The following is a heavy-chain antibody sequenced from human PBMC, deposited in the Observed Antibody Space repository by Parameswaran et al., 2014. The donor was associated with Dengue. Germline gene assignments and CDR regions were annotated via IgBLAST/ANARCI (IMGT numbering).Heavy chain of an antibody. V-gene: IGHV4-39*01. D-gene: IGHD3-3*01. CDR3: ARALPHYDFWSGYSLYYYYGMDV. Sequence: VRQAPGKGLEWIGSIYYSGSTYYNPSLKSRVTISVDTSKNQFSLKLSSVTAADTAVYYCARALPHYDFWSGYSLYYYYGMDVWGQGTTVTVSS. CDR2: IYYSGST. J-gene: IGHJ6*02.